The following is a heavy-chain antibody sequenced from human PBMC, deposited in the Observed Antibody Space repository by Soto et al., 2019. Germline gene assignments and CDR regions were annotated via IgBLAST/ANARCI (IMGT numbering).Heavy chain of an antibody. CDR1: GYTFTSYD. Sequence: GASVKVSCKASGYTFTSYDINWVRQATGQGLEWMGWMNPNSGNTGYAQKFQGRVTMTRNTSISTAYMELSSLRSEDTAVYYCARGDIVVVPAAPPDDYYYYYMDVWGKGTTVTVSS. V-gene: IGHV1-8*01. CDR3: ARGDIVVVPAAPPDDYYYYYMDV. D-gene: IGHD2-2*01. J-gene: IGHJ6*03. CDR2: MNPNSGNT.